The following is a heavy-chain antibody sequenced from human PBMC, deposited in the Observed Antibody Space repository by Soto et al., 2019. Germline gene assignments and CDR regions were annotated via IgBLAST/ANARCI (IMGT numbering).Heavy chain of an antibody. CDR2: IYYGGST. J-gene: IGHJ5*01. V-gene: IGHV4-39*01. Sequence: GTITSRGCCRGRIRKTPGKGLEWIGSIYYGGSTYYNPSLKSRVTMSVDTSKNQFSLKLNSVTAADTAVYYCLRHLKKGSSLIPVVASRGHGTPVPVSS. D-gene: IGHD3-10*01. CDR1: GTITSRGCC. CDR3: LRHLKKGSSLIPVVAS.